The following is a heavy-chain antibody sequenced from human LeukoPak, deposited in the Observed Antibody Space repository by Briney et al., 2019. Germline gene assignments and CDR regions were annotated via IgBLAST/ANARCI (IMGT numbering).Heavy chain of an antibody. CDR3: ASRYSYGQLSYYYYYMDV. J-gene: IGHJ6*03. CDR2: ISSSGSTI. D-gene: IGHD5-18*01. CDR1: GFTFSDYY. Sequence: PGGSLRLSCAASGFTFSDYYMSWIRQAPGKGLEWVSYISSSGSTIYYADSVKGRFTISRDNAKNSLYLQMHSLRAEDTAVYYCASRYSYGQLSYYYYYMDVWGKGTTVTVSS. V-gene: IGHV3-11*04.